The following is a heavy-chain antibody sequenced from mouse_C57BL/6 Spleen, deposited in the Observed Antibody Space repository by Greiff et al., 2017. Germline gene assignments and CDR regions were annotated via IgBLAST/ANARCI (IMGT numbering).Heavy chain of an antibody. D-gene: IGHD1-1*01. CDR3: ARRTTVVGYFDY. V-gene: IGHV1-80*01. CDR2: IYPGDGDT. J-gene: IGHJ2*01. Sequence: VQLQQSGAELVKPGASVKISCKASGYAFSSYWMNWVKQRPGKGLEWIGQIYPGDGDTNYNGKFKGKATLTADKSSSTAYMQLSSLTSEDSAVSFCARRTTVVGYFDYWGKGTTLTVSS. CDR1: GYAFSSYW.